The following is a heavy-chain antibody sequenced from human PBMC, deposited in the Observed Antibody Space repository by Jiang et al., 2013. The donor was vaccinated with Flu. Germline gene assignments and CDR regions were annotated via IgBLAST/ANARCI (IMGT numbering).Heavy chain of an antibody. CDR3: ARIVGDAFDY. V-gene: IGHV6-1*01. Sequence: SVSSNSAAWNWIRQSPSRGLGWLGRTYYRSKWYNEYVVSVKSRIAINPDTSKNQFSLHLESVTPEDTAVYYCARIVGDAFDYWGQGTRVTVSS. CDR1: SVSSNSAA. J-gene: IGHJ4*02. D-gene: IGHD1-26*01. CDR2: TYYRSKWYN.